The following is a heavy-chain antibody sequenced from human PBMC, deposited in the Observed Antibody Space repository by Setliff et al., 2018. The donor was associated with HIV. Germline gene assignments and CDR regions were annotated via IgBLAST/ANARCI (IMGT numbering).Heavy chain of an antibody. CDR3: ARGHYDILTGYYRTYYYMDV. J-gene: IGHJ6*03. CDR2: ISPYNDYT. V-gene: IGHV1-18*04. Sequence: GASVKVSCKTSGYTFINYGITWVRQAPGHGLEWMGWISPYNDYTNYEQSLQGRVRMTTDTSTSTAYMELRSLRSDDTAVYYCARGHYDILTGYYRTYYYMDVWGKWTTVTVSS. D-gene: IGHD3-9*01. CDR1: GYTFINYG.